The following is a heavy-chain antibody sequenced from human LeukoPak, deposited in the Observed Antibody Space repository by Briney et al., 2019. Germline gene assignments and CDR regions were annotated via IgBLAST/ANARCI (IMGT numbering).Heavy chain of an antibody. CDR1: GFTFINYS. D-gene: IGHD3-10*01. J-gene: IGHJ4*02. CDR2: ISTNSAFI. CDR3: AREAYGSGNYPFDY. Sequence: GGSLRLSCTASGFTFINYSMNWVRQAPGKGLEWVSSISTNSAFIYYADSVRGRFTISRDNTKNSLYLQMNSLRAEDTAVYYCAREAYGSGNYPFDYWGQGTLVTVSS. V-gene: IGHV3-21*01.